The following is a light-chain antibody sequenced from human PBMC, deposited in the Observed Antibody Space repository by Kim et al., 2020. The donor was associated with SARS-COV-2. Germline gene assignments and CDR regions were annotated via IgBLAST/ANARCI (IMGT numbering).Light chain of an antibody. CDR3: QTWGEGIRV. Sequence: QPVLTQSPSASASLGASVKLTFTLSSGHSNYAIAWHQQQPEKGPRYLMEVNSDGSHNKGDEIPDRFSGSSSGTERYLTISSLQSDDEADYYCQTWGEGIRVFGGGTQLTVL. J-gene: IGLJ3*02. CDR1: SGHSNYA. V-gene: IGLV4-69*01. CDR2: VNSDGSH.